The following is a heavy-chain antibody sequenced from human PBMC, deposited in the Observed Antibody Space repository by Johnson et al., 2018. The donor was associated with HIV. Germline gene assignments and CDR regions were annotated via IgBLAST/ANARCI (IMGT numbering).Heavy chain of an antibody. CDR1: GFTVSSNY. V-gene: IGHV3-66*01. D-gene: IGHD3-16*01. CDR3: AREATYYDYVWGSYAFDI. J-gene: IGHJ3*02. CDR2: IYSGGST. Sequence: VQLVESGGGLVQPGGSLRLSCAASGFTVSSNYMSWVRQAPGKGLEWVSVIYSGGSTYYADSVKGRFTISRDNSKNTLYLQMNSLRAEDTAVYYCAREATYYDYVWGSYAFDIWGQGTMVTVS.